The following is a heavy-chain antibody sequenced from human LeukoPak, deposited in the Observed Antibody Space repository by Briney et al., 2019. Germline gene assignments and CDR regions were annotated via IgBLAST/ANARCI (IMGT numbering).Heavy chain of an antibody. CDR2: ISGSGGST. Sequence: GGSLRLSCAASGFTFSSYGMRWVRQAPGKGLEWVSTISGSGGSTYYADSVKGRFTISRDNAKNSLYLQMNSLRAEDTAVYYCAREWGSYSRGGDYWGQGTLVTVSS. V-gene: IGHV3-23*01. CDR1: GFTFSSYG. J-gene: IGHJ4*02. D-gene: IGHD1-26*01. CDR3: AREWGSYSRGGDY.